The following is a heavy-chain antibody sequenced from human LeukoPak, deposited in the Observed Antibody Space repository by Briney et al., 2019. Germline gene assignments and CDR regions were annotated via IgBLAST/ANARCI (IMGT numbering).Heavy chain of an antibody. V-gene: IGHV3-21*01. CDR3: ARGLAAAGTRGPY. Sequence: NPGGSLRLSCATSGFIFSSDSMIWVRQAPGKGLEWVSSISSTGAYIYYADSLKGRFTISRDNAKNSLYLQMNSLRADDTAVYYCARGLAAAGTRGPYWGQGTLVTVSS. CDR2: ISSTGAYI. D-gene: IGHD6-13*01. CDR1: GFIFSSDS. J-gene: IGHJ4*02.